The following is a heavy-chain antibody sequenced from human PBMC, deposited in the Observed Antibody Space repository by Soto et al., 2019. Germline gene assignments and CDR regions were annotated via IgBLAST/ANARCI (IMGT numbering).Heavy chain of an antibody. CDR1: GGTFSYYA. CDR3: ARRYCTGGSCEFYYFDY. Sequence: QVQLVQSGAEVKKPGSSVKVSCKASGGTFSYYAFTWVRQAPGQGLEWMGEISLMFGSTNYAQKFQGRLTIPADEATSTAYVELRSLTADDTAVYYCARRYCTGGSCEFYYFDYWGQGTLVTVSP. V-gene: IGHV1-69*01. D-gene: IGHD2-15*01. CDR2: ISLMFGST. J-gene: IGHJ4*02.